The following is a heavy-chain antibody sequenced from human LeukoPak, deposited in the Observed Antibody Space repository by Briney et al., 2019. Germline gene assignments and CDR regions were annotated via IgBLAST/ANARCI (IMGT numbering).Heavy chain of an antibody. Sequence: SETLSLTCNVSGGSISYYYWSWIRQPPGKGLEWIGYIYYTGSTNYNPSLKSRVTISVDTSKNQFSLKLSSVTAADTAVYYCARDIAHSSGWGYFDYWGQGTLVTVSS. CDR3: ARDIAHSSGWGYFDY. V-gene: IGHV4-59*01. D-gene: IGHD6-19*01. CDR1: GGSISYYY. J-gene: IGHJ4*02. CDR2: IYYTGST.